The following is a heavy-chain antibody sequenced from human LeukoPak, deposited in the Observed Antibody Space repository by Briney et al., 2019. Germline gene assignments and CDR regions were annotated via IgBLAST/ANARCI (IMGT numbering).Heavy chain of an antibody. Sequence: SVKVSCKASGGTFSSYAISWVRQAPGQGLEWMGRIIPILGIANYAQKFQGRVTITADKSTSTAYMELSSLRSEDTAVYYCAEEGNYYDSSGSLYYSDYWGQGTLVTVSS. V-gene: IGHV1-69*04. D-gene: IGHD3-22*01. CDR1: GGTFSSYA. J-gene: IGHJ4*02. CDR3: AEEGNYYDSSGSLYYSDY. CDR2: IIPILGIA.